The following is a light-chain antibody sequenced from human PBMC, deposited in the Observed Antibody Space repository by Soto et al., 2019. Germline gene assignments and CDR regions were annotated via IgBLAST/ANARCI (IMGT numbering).Light chain of an antibody. CDR3: QQYGSSPTYT. Sequence: EIVLTQSPGTLSLSPGERATLSCRASQTVSRNYFAWYQQKPGHAPRLLIYAASSRATGIPDRFSGSGSGTDFTLTISRLQPEDSAVYYCQQYGSSPTYTFGQGTKLEIK. J-gene: IGKJ2*01. CDR1: QTVSRNY. V-gene: IGKV3-20*01. CDR2: AAS.